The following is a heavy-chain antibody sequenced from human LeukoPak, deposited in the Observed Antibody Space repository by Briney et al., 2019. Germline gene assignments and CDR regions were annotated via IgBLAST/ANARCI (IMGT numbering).Heavy chain of an antibody. CDR3: GRAFPPLRTSSAGDL. V-gene: IGHV3-21*01. J-gene: IGHJ4*02. Sequence: GGSLRLSCSASGFTFSDYDMNWVRQAPGKGLEWVSSISGLSSYTYYGESVKGRFSISRDNAKNSLYLQMNSLGAEDTATYYCGRAFPPLRTSSAGDLWGQGILVTGSS. CDR2: ISGLSSYT. D-gene: IGHD3-16*01. CDR1: GFTFSDYD.